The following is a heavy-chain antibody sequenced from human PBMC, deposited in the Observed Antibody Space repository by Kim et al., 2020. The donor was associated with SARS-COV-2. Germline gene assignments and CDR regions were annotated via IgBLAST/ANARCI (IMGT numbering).Heavy chain of an antibody. CDR3: ARELLWFGEASNWFDP. V-gene: IGHV3-72*01. Sequence: SVKGRFTISRDDSKNSLYLQMNSLKTEDTAVYYCARELLWFGEASNWFDPWGQGTLVTVSS. J-gene: IGHJ5*02. D-gene: IGHD3-10*01.